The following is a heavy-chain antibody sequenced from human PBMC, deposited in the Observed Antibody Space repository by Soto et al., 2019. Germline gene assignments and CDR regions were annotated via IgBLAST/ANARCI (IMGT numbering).Heavy chain of an antibody. V-gene: IGHV3-53*02. Sequence: EVQLVETGGGLIQPGGSLRLSCAASGFTVSSNYMSWVRQAPGKGLEWVSVIYSGGSTYYADSVKGRFTISRDNSKNTLYLQMNSLRAEDTAVYYCARGPHEGLAGEIDYWGQGTLVTVSS. CDR3: ARGPHEGLAGEIDY. CDR1: GFTVSSNY. J-gene: IGHJ4*02. D-gene: IGHD6-19*01. CDR2: IYSGGST.